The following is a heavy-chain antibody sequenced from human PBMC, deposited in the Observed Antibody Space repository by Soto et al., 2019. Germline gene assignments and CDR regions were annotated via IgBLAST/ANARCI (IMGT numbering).Heavy chain of an antibody. D-gene: IGHD3-22*01. CDR2: IIPIFGTA. V-gene: IGHV1-69*12. CDR3: ARETGSSGFGSGYFDL. J-gene: IGHJ2*01. Sequence: QVQLVQSGAEVKKPGSSVKVSCKASGGTFSSYAISWVRQAPGQGLEWMGGIIPIFGTANYAQKFQGRVTITADESTSKAYMERSSVRSEDTAVYYCARETGSSGFGSGYFDLWGRGTLVTVSS. CDR1: GGTFSSYA.